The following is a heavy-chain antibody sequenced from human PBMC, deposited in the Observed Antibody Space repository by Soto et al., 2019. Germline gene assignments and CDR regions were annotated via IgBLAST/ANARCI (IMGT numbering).Heavy chain of an antibody. D-gene: IGHD3-16*01. J-gene: IGHJ6*02. V-gene: IGHV1-18*01. CDR2: ISAYNGNT. CDR1: GYTFTSYG. Sequence: ASVKVSCKASGYTFTSYGISWVRQAPGQGLEWMGWISAYNGNTNYAQKLQGRVTMTTDTSTSTAYMELRSLRSDDTAVYYCAKVGLRGGYYYYGMDVWGQGTTVTVSS. CDR3: AKVGLRGGYYYYGMDV.